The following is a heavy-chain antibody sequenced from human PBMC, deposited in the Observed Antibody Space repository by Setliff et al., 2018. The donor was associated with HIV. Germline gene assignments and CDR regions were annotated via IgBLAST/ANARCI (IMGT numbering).Heavy chain of an antibody. V-gene: IGHV4-39*01. CDR1: GGSIYGSDYY. D-gene: IGHD1-1*01. Sequence: PSETLSLTCTVSGGSIYGSDYYWGRIRQPPGKGLESIGSIYYSGSTYYKPSLKSRVTISVDTSKNQFSLKLSSVTAADTAVYYCARQGQLGSEWGQGTLVTVS. CDR2: IYYSGST. J-gene: IGHJ4*02. CDR3: ARQGQLGSE.